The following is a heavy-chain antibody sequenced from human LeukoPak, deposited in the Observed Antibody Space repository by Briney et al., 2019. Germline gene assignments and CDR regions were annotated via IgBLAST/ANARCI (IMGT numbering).Heavy chain of an antibody. CDR1: GASISSHY. D-gene: IGHD2/OR15-2a*01. V-gene: IGHV4-59*11. CDR2: ISNTGTT. Sequence: SETLSLTCTVSGASISSHYWSWIRQPPGKGLEWIGYISNTGTTNYNPSLKSRVTISVDMSKNQFSLRLSSVTAADTAVYYCARSTRTGRTFDFGGQGTLVIVSS. J-gene: IGHJ4*02. CDR3: ARSTRTGRTFDF.